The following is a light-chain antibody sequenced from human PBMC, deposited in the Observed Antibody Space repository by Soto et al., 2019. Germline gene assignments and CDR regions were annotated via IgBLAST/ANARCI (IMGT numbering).Light chain of an antibody. CDR2: DAS. CDR1: QDISNY. V-gene: IGKV1-33*01. CDR3: QQYDNLPWT. J-gene: IGKJ1*01. Sequence: DIQMTQSPSSLSASVGDRVTITCQASQDISNYLNWYQQKPGKAPKLLIYDASNLETGVPSRFSGSGSGTHFTFTISSLQPEDIATYFCQQYDNLPWTFGQGTKV.